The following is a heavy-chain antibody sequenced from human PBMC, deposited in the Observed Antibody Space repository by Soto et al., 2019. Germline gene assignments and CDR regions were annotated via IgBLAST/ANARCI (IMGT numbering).Heavy chain of an antibody. D-gene: IGHD3-16*01. CDR1: GGTFSSYA. Sequence: QVQLVQSGAEVKKPGSSVKVSCKASGGTFSSYAISWVRQAPGQGLEWMGGIIPIFGTANSAQKFQGRVTINADESTSTGYRELSSLRSEDTAVYYCAGSFVGGDWFDPWGQGTLVTVSS. J-gene: IGHJ5*02. V-gene: IGHV1-69*01. CDR2: IIPIFGTA. CDR3: AGSFVGGDWFDP.